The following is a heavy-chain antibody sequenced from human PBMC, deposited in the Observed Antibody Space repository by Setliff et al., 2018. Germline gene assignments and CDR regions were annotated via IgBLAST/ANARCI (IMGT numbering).Heavy chain of an antibody. D-gene: IGHD3-22*01. CDR1: GGSISSSNW. CDR2: MYHSGNT. V-gene: IGHV4-4*02. CDR3: AREAGYYDSSGPVGVPYYYYMDV. J-gene: IGHJ6*03. Sequence: SETLSLTCTVSGGSISSSNWWNWVRQPPGKGLEWIGEMYHSGNTYYNPSLKSRVTISVDTSKNQFSLKLSSVTAADTAVYYCAREAGYYDSSGPVGVPYYYYMDVWGKGTTVTVSS.